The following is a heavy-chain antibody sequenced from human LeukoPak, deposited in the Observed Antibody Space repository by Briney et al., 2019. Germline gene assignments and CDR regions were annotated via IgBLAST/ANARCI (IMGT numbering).Heavy chain of an antibody. J-gene: IGHJ4*02. D-gene: IGHD3-9*01. CDR1: GGSVSSYY. CDR2: IYYSGST. CDR3: ARGNYDILTGYYDY. V-gene: IGHV4-59*02. Sequence: SETLSLTCTVSGGSVSSYYWSWIRQPPGKGLEWIGYIYYSGSTNYNPSLKSRVTISVDTSKNQFSLKLSSVTAADTAVYYCARGNYDILTGYYDYWGQGTLVTVSS.